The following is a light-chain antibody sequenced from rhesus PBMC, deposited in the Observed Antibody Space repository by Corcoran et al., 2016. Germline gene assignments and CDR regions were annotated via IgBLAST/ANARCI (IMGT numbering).Light chain of an antibody. CDR1: QGIKSY. CDR2: AAS. Sequence: DIQMTQSPSSLSASVGDTVTITCRASQGIKSYLNWFQQKPGKAPKLLIFAASSLESGVPSRFSVSGSGTDFTLTISSLQPEDCAVYYWLQHNSDPPWTFGQGTKVEIK. J-gene: IGKJ1*01. CDR3: LQHNSDPPWT. V-gene: IGKV1-28*03.